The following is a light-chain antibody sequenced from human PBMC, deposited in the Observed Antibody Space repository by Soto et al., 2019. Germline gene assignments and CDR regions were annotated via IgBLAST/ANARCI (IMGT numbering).Light chain of an antibody. CDR2: DAS. Sequence: DIQMTQSPSSLSASVGDRVTITCQASQDINKNLIWYQQKPGKAPKLLIYDASDLETGVPSRFSGSGSGTGFTLTISSLQPEDVATYYCQHYDHLPITFGQGTRLEIK. V-gene: IGKV1-33*01. CDR3: QHYDHLPIT. J-gene: IGKJ5*01. CDR1: QDINKN.